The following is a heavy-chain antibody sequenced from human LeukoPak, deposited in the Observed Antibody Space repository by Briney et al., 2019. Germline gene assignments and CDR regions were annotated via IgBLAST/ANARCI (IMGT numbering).Heavy chain of an antibody. CDR2: IYSGGST. Sequence: PGGSLRLSCAASGFTVSSNYMSWVRQAPGKGLEWVSGIYSGGSTYYPDVVKGRFTTSRANSKNRLYLQMNSLRAEDMAVYYCAIGVVGAAFDYWGKGTLVNVSS. D-gene: IGHD1-26*01. J-gene: IGHJ4*02. CDR1: GFTVSSNY. CDR3: AIGVVGAAFDY. V-gene: IGHV3-53*01.